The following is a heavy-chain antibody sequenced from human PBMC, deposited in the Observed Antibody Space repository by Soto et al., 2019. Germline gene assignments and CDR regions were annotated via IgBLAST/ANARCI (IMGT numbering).Heavy chain of an antibody. Sequence: GGSLRLSCAASGFTFSSYAMSWVRQAPGKGLEWVSAISCSGGSTYYADSVKGRFTISRDNSKNTLYLQMNSLRAEDTAVYYCAKDQVRIAAGSPRYFDYWGQGTLVTVSS. D-gene: IGHD6-13*01. CDR3: AKDQVRIAAGSPRYFDY. J-gene: IGHJ4*02. CDR1: GFTFSSYA. CDR2: ISCSGGST. V-gene: IGHV3-23*01.